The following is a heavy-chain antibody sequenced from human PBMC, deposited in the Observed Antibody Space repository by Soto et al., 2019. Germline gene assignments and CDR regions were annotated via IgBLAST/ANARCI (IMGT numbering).Heavy chain of an antibody. Sequence: ASVKVSCKASGGTFSGYAISWVRQAPGQGLEWMGRIIPIFGTANYAQKFQGRVTITADESTSTAYMELSSLRSEDTAVYYCARISHDDYYDSSGYFPQSDYYGMDVWGQGTTVTVSS. V-gene: IGHV1-69*13. CDR3: ARISHDDYYDSSGYFPQSDYYGMDV. D-gene: IGHD3-22*01. CDR1: GGTFSGYA. J-gene: IGHJ6*02. CDR2: IIPIFGTA.